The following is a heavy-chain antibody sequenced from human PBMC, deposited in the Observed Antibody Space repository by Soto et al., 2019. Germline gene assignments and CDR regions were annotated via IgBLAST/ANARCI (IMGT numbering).Heavy chain of an antibody. V-gene: IGHV4-39*01. Sequence: QLQMQESSSGLVKPSETLSLNCSVSGGSISSTVHYWAWIRQPPGKGLEWIGFSFFTGRAYYNPSLESRVTISVDTSKNGFSLSLLSVTATDSAVYFCARGTITGRFDAWGQGTVVTVSA. CDR2: SFFTGRA. CDR1: GGSISSTVHY. D-gene: IGHD1-20*01. J-gene: IGHJ4*02. CDR3: ARGTITGRFDA.